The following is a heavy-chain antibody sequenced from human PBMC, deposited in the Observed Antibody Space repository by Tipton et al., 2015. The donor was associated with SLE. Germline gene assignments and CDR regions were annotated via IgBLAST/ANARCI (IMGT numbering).Heavy chain of an antibody. CDR1: GGSINSGNW. V-gene: IGHV4-4*02. D-gene: IGHD6-6*01. J-gene: IGHJ2*01. CDR2: IYDSGST. CDR3: ARVRCSASSWYFDR. Sequence: TLSLTCTVSGGSINSGNWWSWVRQPPGKGLEWIGEIYDSGSTYYNPSLKSRVTISIDKSKNRFSLKLNSVTAADTSVYYCARVRCSASSWYFDRWGRGSVVTVSS.